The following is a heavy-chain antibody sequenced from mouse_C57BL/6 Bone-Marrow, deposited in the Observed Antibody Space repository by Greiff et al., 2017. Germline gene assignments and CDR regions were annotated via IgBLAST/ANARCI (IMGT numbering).Heavy chain of an antibody. Sequence: VQLQQPGAELVMPGASVKLSCKASGYTFTSYWMHWVKQRPGQGLEWIGEIDPSDSYTNYNQKFKGKSTLTVDKSSSKAYMQLSSLTSEDSAVYYCAREGTTVVATYYFDYWGQGTTLTVSS. J-gene: IGHJ2*01. V-gene: IGHV1-69*01. CDR3: AREGTTVVATYYFDY. CDR1: GYTFTSYW. CDR2: IDPSDSYT. D-gene: IGHD1-1*01.